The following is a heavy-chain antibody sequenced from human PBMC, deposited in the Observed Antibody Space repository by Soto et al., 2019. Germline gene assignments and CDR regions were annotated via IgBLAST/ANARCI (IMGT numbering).Heavy chain of an antibody. J-gene: IGHJ4*02. CDR1: GYSFTSYW. Sequence: GESLKISCKGSGYSFTSYWIAWVRQMPGKGLEWMGIIYPRDSETRYNPSFQGQVTISADKSINTAYLQWHSLKASDTAMYYCAKTRGDYLFYFDDWGQGTLVTVSS. CDR2: IYPRDSET. CDR3: AKTRGDYLFYFDD. D-gene: IGHD3-16*01. V-gene: IGHV5-51*03.